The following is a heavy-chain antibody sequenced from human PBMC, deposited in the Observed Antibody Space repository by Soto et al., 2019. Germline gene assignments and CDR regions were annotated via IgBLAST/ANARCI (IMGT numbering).Heavy chain of an antibody. CDR1: GGSISSGGYY. Sequence: SETLSLTCTVSGGSISSGGYYWSWIRQHPGKGLEWIGYIYYSGSTYYNPSLKSRVTISVDTSKNQFSLKLSSVTAADTAVYHCARGGIAVAGTVAWYYYGMDVWGQGTTVTVSS. CDR2: IYYSGST. D-gene: IGHD6-19*01. V-gene: IGHV4-31*03. CDR3: ARGGIAVAGTVAWYYYGMDV. J-gene: IGHJ6*02.